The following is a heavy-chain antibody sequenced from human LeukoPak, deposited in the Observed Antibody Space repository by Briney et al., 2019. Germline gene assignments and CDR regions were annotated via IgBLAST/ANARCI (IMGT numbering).Heavy chain of an antibody. CDR2: ISTYNGNT. V-gene: IGHV1-18*01. Sequence: ASVKVSCKSSGYTFTNNGISWVRQAPGQGLEWMGWISTYNGNTNYAQKFQGRVTMTTDTSTSTAYMELTSLTSDDTAVYYCARGRLIVGATTLNYYYGMDVWGQGTTVTVSS. J-gene: IGHJ6*02. D-gene: IGHD1-26*01. CDR3: ARGRLIVGATTLNYYYGMDV. CDR1: GYTFTNNG.